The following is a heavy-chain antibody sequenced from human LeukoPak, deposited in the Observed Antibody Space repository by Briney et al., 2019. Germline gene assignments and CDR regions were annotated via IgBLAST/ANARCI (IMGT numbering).Heavy chain of an antibody. Sequence: ASVKVSCKASGYTFTSYGISWVRQAPGQGLEWMGWISAYNGNTNYAQKLQGRVTMTTDTSTSTAYMELRSLRSDDTAVYYCARAPFPYSSSGDDYWGQGTLVTVSS. D-gene: IGHD6-6*01. CDR1: GYTFTSYG. J-gene: IGHJ4*02. V-gene: IGHV1-18*01. CDR3: ARAPFPYSSSGDDY. CDR2: ISAYNGNT.